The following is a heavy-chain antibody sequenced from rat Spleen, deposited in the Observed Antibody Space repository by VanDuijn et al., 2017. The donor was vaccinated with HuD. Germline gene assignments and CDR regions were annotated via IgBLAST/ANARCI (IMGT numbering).Heavy chain of an antibody. CDR3: ARRHYGYTDYFDY. CDR2: IIYDVSNT. Sequence: EVQLVESGGGLVQPGNSLKLSCAASGFTFSDYAMTWVRQSPKKGLEWVATIIYDVSNTYYRDSVKGRFTISRDNAKSTLSLQMDSLRSDDTATYYCARRHYGYTDYFDYWGQGVMVTVSS. CDR1: GFTFSDYA. D-gene: IGHD1-9*01. J-gene: IGHJ2*01. V-gene: IGHV5-17*01.